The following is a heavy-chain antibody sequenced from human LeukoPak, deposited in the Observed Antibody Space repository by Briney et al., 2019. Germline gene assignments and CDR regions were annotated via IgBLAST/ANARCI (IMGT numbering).Heavy chain of an antibody. V-gene: IGHV1-24*01. D-gene: IGHD3-3*01. CDR3: ATVDLTIFGVVITNPYFDY. CDR1: GHTLTEIS. CDR2: VDPEDGET. Sequence: ASVKVSCKASGHTLTEISMHWVRQAPGKGFEWMGGVDPEDGETIYAQKFQGRVTMTDDPSTDTAYMELSSLRSEDTAVYYCATVDLTIFGVVITNPYFDYWGEGTLVPVSS. J-gene: IGHJ4*02.